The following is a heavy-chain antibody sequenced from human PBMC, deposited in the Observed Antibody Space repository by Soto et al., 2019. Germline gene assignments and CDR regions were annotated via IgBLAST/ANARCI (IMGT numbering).Heavy chain of an antibody. Sequence: XESLNISCKGSGYSFSSYWIVWVRQMPGKGLEWMGLIYPGDSHTRYSPSFQGQVTISADKSISTAYLQWSSLKASDTAMYYCARHGVISALNWFDTWGQGTLVTVSS. CDR3: ARHGVISALNWFDT. V-gene: IGHV5-51*01. D-gene: IGHD2-21*01. CDR2: IYPGDSHT. J-gene: IGHJ5*02. CDR1: GYSFSSYW.